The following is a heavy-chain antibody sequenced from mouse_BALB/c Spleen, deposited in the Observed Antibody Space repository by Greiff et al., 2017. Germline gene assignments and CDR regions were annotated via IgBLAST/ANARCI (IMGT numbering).Heavy chain of an antibody. CDR2: ISSGSSTI. CDR3: ARGTFYYYAMDY. V-gene: IGHV5-17*02. Sequence: DVMLVESGGGLVQPGGSRKLSCAASGFTFSSFGMHWVRQAPEKGLEWVAYISSGSSTIYYADTVKGRFTISRDNPKNTLFLQMTSLRSEDTAMYYCARGTFYYYAMDYWGQGTSVTVSA. CDR1: GFTFSSFG. J-gene: IGHJ4*01.